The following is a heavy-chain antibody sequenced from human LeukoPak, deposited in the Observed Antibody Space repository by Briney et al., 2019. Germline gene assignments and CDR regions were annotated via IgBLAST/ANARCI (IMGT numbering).Heavy chain of an antibody. J-gene: IGHJ6*03. CDR3: ASYGSGSANYYYYYYMDV. Sequence: SVKVSCKASGGTFSSYAISWVRQAPGQGLEWMGGIIPIFGTANYAQKFQGRVTITTDESTSTAYMELSSLRSEDTAVYYCASYGSGSANYYYYYYMDVWGKGTTVTVSS. CDR2: IIPIFGTA. V-gene: IGHV1-69*05. CDR1: GGTFSSYA. D-gene: IGHD3-10*01.